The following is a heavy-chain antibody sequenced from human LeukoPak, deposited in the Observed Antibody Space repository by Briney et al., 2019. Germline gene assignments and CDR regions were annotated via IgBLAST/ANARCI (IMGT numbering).Heavy chain of an antibody. CDR2: ISYDGSNK. CDR3: AKVAKYYYGPETYYFFEH. D-gene: IGHD3-10*01. V-gene: IGHV3-30*18. CDR1: GFTFSSYG. J-gene: IGHJ4*02. Sequence: GGSLRLSCAASGFTFSSYGMHWVRQAPGKGLEWVAVISYDGSNKYYADSVKGRFTISRDYAKNSLYLQMNSLRVEDTAVYYCAKVAKYYYGPETYYFFEHWGQGTPVTASS.